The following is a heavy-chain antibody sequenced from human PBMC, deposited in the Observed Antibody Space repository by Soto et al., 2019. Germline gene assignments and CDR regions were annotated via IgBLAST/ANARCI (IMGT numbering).Heavy chain of an antibody. Sequence: ASVKVSCKASGYTFTGYYMHWVRQAPGQGLEWMGWISAYNGNTNYAQKLQGRVTMTTDTSTSTAYMELRSLRSDDTAVYYCARDVAPEVVVAALGYWGQGTLVTVSS. CDR2: ISAYNGNT. J-gene: IGHJ4*02. CDR1: GYTFTGYY. CDR3: ARDVAPEVVVAALGY. D-gene: IGHD2-15*01. V-gene: IGHV1-18*04.